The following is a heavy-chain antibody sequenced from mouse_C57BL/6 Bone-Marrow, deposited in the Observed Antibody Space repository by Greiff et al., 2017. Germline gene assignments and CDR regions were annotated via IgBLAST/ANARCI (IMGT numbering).Heavy chain of an antibody. J-gene: IGHJ2*01. V-gene: IGHV5-4*01. CDR1: GFTFSSYA. D-gene: IGHD2-5*01. CDR3: ARVDDSNSYFDY. CDR2: ISDGGSYT. Sequence: EVQLVESGGGLVKPGGSLKLSCAASGFTFSSYAMSWVRQTPEKRLEWVATISDGGSYTYYPDNVKGRFTISRDDPKNNLYLQMSHLKSEDTAIYYCARVDDSNSYFDYWGQGTTLTVSS.